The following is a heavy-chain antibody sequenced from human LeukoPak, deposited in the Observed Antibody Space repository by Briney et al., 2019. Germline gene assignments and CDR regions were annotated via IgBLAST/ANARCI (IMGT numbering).Heavy chain of an antibody. CDR3: ARETAKTVANYYYYYGMDV. CDR2: IIPIFGTA. J-gene: IGHJ6*02. Sequence: GASVKVSCKASGYTFTGYYMHWVRQAPGQGLEWMGGIIPIFGTANYAQKFQGRVTITADESTSTAYMELSSLRSEDTAVYYCARETAKTVANYYYYYGMDVWGQGTTVTVSS. D-gene: IGHD4-11*01. CDR1: GYTFTGYY. V-gene: IGHV1-69*13.